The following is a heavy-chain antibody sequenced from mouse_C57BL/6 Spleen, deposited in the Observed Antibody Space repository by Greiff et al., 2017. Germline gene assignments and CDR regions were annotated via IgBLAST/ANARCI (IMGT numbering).Heavy chain of an antibody. CDR2: ISSGGSYT. D-gene: IGHD2-4*01. Sequence: EVKVVESGGDLVKPGGSLKLSCAASGFTFSSYGMSWVRQTPDKRLEWVATISSGGSYTYYPDSVKGRFTISRDNAKNTLYLQMSSLKSEDTAMYYCAKDDYDPFAYGGQGTLVTVSA. V-gene: IGHV5-6*01. J-gene: IGHJ3*01. CDR1: GFTFSSYG. CDR3: AKDDYDPFAY.